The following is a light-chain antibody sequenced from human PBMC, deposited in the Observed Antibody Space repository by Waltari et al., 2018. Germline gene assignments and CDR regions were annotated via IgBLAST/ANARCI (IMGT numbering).Light chain of an antibody. J-gene: IGLJ3*02. V-gene: IGLV2-14*01. Sequence: QSALTQSASVSGSPGPSFTIYCTGTSSDFAVFNYVSWYQQHPGKAPQLMIYDVSKRPSGVSKRFSGSKSGNTASLTISGLQAEDEADYYCSSYTSTWVFGGGTKLTVL. CDR1: SSDFAVFNY. CDR3: SSYTSTWV. CDR2: DVS.